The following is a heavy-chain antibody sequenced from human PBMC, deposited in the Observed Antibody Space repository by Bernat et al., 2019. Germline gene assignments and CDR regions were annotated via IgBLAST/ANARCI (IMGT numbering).Heavy chain of an antibody. J-gene: IGHJ3*02. V-gene: IGHV3-64*01. D-gene: IGHD4-11*01. CDR1: GFTFSSYA. CDR2: ISSNGGST. Sequence: EVQLVESGGGLVQPGGSLRLSCAASGFTFSSYAMHWVRQAPGKGLEYVSAISSNGGSTYYANSVKGRFTISRDNSKNTLYLQMNSLRAEDTAVYYCATEGERMTTSSAFDIWGQGTVVTVSS. CDR3: ATEGERMTTSSAFDI.